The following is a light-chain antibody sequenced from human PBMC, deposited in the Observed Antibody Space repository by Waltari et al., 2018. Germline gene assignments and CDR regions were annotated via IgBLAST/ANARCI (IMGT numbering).Light chain of an antibody. Sequence: IQLTQSPSSLSASVGDRVTITCRASQGTSNYLAWYQQKPGKDPKLLIYAASTSQSGVPSRFGGSGSGTDFSLTISSLQPEDFATYYCQQLNSYQWTFGQGTKVEIK. V-gene: IGKV1-9*01. CDR3: QQLNSYQWT. CDR1: QGTSNY. CDR2: AAS. J-gene: IGKJ1*01.